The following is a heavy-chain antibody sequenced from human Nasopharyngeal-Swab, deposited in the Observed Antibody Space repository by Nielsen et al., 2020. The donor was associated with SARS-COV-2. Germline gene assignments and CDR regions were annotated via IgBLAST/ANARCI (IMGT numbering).Heavy chain of an antibody. V-gene: IGHV3-48*03. CDR3: AKDFETSDIVVVPAVDY. Sequence: GGSLRLSCAASGFTFSGYEMNWVRQAPGKGLEWVSYISTSGNTIYYADSVKGRFTISRDNAKNSLYLQMNSLRTEDIALYYCAKDFETSDIVVVPAVDYWGQGTLVTVSS. D-gene: IGHD2-2*01. CDR2: ISTSGNTI. J-gene: IGHJ4*02. CDR1: GFTFSGYE.